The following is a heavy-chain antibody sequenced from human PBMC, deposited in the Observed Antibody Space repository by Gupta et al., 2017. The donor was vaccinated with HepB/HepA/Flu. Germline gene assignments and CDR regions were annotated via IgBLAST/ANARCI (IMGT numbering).Heavy chain of an antibody. V-gene: IGHV3-7*01. D-gene: IGHD4-23*01. CDR2: INEDGSGK. CDR3: VRDLRWSFDC. CDR1: GFTFNSHW. Sequence: EEHLVESGGGGVQPGGSLRLSCSTSGFTFNSHWMTWVRQAPGKGLEWVAKINEDGSGKFYLASVKGRFTISRDNAKNSLFLQMNNLRADDTAVYYGVRDLRWSFDCGGQGTLVTVSS. J-gene: IGHJ4*02.